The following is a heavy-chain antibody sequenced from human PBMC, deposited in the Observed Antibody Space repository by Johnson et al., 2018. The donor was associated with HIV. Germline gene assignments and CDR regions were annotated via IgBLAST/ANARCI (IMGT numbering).Heavy chain of an antibody. CDR2: IWYDGSNK. D-gene: IGHD6-13*01. V-gene: IGHV3-33*06. CDR1: GFTVSSNY. CDR3: VKGMDSSSWYAFDI. J-gene: IGHJ3*02. Sequence: QVQLVESGGGLVQPGGSLRLSCAASGFTVSSNYMSWIRQAPGKGLEWVAVIWYDGSNKYYADSVKGRFTISRDNSKNTLYLQMNSLRAEDTAIYYCVKGMDSSSWYAFDIWGQGTMVTVSS.